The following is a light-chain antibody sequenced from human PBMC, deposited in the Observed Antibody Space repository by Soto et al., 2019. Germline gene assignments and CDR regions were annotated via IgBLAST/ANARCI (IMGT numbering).Light chain of an antibody. CDR2: DVN. V-gene: IGLV2-14*03. J-gene: IGLJ2*01. Sequence: QSVLTQPASVSGSPGQSITISCTGTRSDIGAYNFLSWYQQHPREVPKLILYDVNVRPSGVSNRFSGSKSGNTASLTISGLQAEDEADYYCTSWTTSTTMIFGGGTKLTVL. CDR3: TSWTTSTTMI. CDR1: RSDIGAYNF.